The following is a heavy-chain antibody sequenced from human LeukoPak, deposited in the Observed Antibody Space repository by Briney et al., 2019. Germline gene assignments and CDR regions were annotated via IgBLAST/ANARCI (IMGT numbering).Heavy chain of an antibody. V-gene: IGHV3-23*01. J-gene: IGHJ4*02. Sequence: GGSLRLSCAASGFTFSSYAMSWVRQAPGKGLEWVSAISGSGGSTYYADSVKGRFTISRDNSKNTLYLQMNSLRAEDTAVYYCAKVLIFVVVPAATRAFDYWGQGTLVTVSS. CDR1: GFTFSSYA. D-gene: IGHD2-2*01. CDR2: ISGSGGST. CDR3: AKVLIFVVVPAATRAFDY.